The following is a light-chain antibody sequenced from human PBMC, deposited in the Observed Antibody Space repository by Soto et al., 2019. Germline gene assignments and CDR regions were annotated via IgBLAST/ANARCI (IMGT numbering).Light chain of an antibody. Sequence: QSALTQPASVSGSPGQSITISCTGTSSDVGSYNLVSWYQQHPGKAPKFMIYEVSKRPSGVSNRFSGSKSGNTASLTISGLQAEDEAEYYCCSYAGSSIGVFGGGTKVTVL. V-gene: IGLV2-23*02. J-gene: IGLJ3*02. CDR1: SSDVGSYNL. CDR3: CSYAGSSIGV. CDR2: EVS.